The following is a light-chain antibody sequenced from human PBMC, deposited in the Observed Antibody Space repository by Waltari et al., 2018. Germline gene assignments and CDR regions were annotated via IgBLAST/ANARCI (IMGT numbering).Light chain of an antibody. J-gene: IGKJ1*01. V-gene: IGKV3-20*01. CDR3: QHHFRLPAT. CDR1: QSISRY. CDR2: GAS. Sequence: EIVLTQYPVSLSLSPGDRATLSCRSSQSISRYLAWYQQKPGHAPRLLIYGASNRATGIPPRFSGSGSGTDFSLTISGLEPEDSAVYYCQHHFRLPATFGQGTNVEIK.